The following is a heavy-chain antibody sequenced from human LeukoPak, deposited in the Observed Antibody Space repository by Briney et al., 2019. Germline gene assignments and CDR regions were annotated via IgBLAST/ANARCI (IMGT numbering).Heavy chain of an antibody. V-gene: IGHV4-39*01. J-gene: IGHJ1*01. CDR1: GASVSTNTYS. D-gene: IGHD6-19*01. CDR3: ARRSSGWTGQYFQH. CDR2: VYYSGTY. Sequence: SETLSLTCIVSGASVSTNTYSWGWIRQPPGKGLEWIGSVYYSGTYYYNPSLKSRITISLDTSKTQLSLKLSSVTAADTAVYFCARRSSGWTGQYFQHWGQGTLVTVSS.